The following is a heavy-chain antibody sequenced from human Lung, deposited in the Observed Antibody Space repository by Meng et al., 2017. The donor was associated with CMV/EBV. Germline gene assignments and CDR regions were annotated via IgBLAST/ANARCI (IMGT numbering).Heavy chain of an antibody. CDR1: GFTFSSYV. Sequence: GGSLRLXCAASGFTFSSYVMSWVRQAPGKGLEWVSVIYSGGTSTQYADSVKGRSTISRDNSKNTLFLQMNSLRAEDTAVYYCAKEACSTTSCYYNYYYGLDVWGQGXTVTVSS. V-gene: IGHV3-23*03. CDR2: IYSGGTST. CDR3: AKEACSTTSCYYNYYYGLDV. J-gene: IGHJ6*02. D-gene: IGHD2-2*01.